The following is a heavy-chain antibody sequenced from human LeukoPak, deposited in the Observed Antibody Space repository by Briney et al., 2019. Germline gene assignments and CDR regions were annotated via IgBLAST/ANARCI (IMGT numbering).Heavy chain of an antibody. CDR1: GFTFSTYW. J-gene: IGHJ4*02. CDR3: AKAWYSSGWYFDY. CDR2: INQDGSDK. V-gene: IGHV3-7*05. D-gene: IGHD6-19*01. Sequence: GGSLRLSCAASGFTFSTYWMNWVRQAPGKGLEWVANINQDGSDKYYVDSVKGRFTISRDNAKNSLYLQMNSLRAEDTAVYYCAKAWYSSGWYFDYWGQGTLVTVSS.